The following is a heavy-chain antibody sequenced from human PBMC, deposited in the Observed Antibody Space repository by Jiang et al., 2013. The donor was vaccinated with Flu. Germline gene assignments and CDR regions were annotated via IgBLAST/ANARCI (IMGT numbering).Heavy chain of an antibody. CDR2: INHSGST. D-gene: IGHD3-3*01. CDR3: ARVRRDFWSGYYTGIYWYFDL. CDR1: GGSFSGYY. V-gene: IGHV4-34*01. J-gene: IGHJ2*01. Sequence: LLKPSETLSLTCAVYGGSFSGYYWSWIRQPPGKGLEWIGEINHSGSTNYNPSLKSRVTISVDTSKNQFSLKLSSVTAADTAVYYCARVRRDFWSGYYTGIYWYFDLWGRGTLVTVSS.